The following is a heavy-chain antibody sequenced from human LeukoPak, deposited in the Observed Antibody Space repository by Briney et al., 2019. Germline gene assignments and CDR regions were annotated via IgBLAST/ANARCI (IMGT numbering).Heavy chain of an antibody. J-gene: IGHJ6*02. Sequence: GGSLRLSCAAPGFNFASYAMTWVRQAPGKGLEWVSSISGASIIPHFADSVKGRFTISRDNSKGTLYLQMNSLRAEDTAVYYCAKARDFCSGGSCYLVPMGVWGQGSTVTVSS. D-gene: IGHD2-15*01. CDR3: AKARDFCSGGSCYLVPMGV. V-gene: IGHV3-23*01. CDR2: ISGASIIP. CDR1: GFNFASYA.